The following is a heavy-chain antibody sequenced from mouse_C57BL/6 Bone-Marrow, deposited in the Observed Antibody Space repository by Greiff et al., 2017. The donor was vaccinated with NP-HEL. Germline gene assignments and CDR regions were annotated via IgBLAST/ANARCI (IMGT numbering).Heavy chain of an antibody. Sequence: QVQLQQPGAELVKPGASVKLSCTASGYTFTSYWMPWVKQRPGRGLEWIGRIDPTRGGTKYNEKFKSKATLTVDKPSSTAYMQLRSLTSEDSAVYYCARMDDGYDFDYWGQGTTLTVSS. CDR3: ARMDDGYDFDY. V-gene: IGHV1-72*01. J-gene: IGHJ2*01. CDR2: IDPTRGGT. CDR1: GYTFTSYW. D-gene: IGHD2-2*01.